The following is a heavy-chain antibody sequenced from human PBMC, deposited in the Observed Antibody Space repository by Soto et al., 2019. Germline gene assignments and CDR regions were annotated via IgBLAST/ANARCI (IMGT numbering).Heavy chain of an antibody. J-gene: IGHJ4*02. CDR1: GFNFKIYC. CDR2: ISTLGTTI. CDR3: ARVAILGVANSPLFFFDL. V-gene: IGHV3-48*03. Sequence: XVSLRLSCSACGFNFKIYCMTWVRQAPGKGLEWISDISTLGTTIHYADSVRDRFTISRDSPTNTVYLHLTSLRDEDTAVYYCARVAILGVANSPLFFFDLCGQRTLVTVSS. D-gene: IGHD2-21*01.